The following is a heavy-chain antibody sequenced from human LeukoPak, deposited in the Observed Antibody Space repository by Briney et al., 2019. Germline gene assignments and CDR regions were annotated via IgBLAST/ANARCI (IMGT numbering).Heavy chain of an antibody. Sequence: SETLSLTCTVSGGSISSYYWGWIRQPPGKGLEWIGYIYYSGSTNYNPSLKSRVTISVDTSKNQFSLKLSSVTAADTAVYYCARGSSSWYYFDYWGQGTLVTVSS. CDR2: IYYSGST. D-gene: IGHD6-13*01. CDR1: GGSISSYY. J-gene: IGHJ4*02. V-gene: IGHV4-59*01. CDR3: ARGSSSWYYFDY.